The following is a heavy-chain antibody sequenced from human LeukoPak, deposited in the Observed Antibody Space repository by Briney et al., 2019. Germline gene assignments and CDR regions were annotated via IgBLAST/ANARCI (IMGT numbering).Heavy chain of an antibody. V-gene: IGHV1-3*01. CDR1: GYTFTSYA. Sequence: ASVKVSCKASGYTFTSYAMHWVRQAPGQRLEWMGWINAGNGNTKYSQKFQGRVTITRDTSASTAYMELSSLRSEDTAVYYCAKDIISGYGGYFQHWGQGTLVTVSS. CDR2: INAGNGNT. J-gene: IGHJ1*01. D-gene: IGHD5-12*01. CDR3: AKDIISGYGGYFQH.